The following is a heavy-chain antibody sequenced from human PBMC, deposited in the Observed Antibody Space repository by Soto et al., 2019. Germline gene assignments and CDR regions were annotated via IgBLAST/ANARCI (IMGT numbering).Heavy chain of an antibody. CDR1: GGSLSGSGYY. CDR2: IYYSGST. J-gene: IGHJ3*02. CDR3: ARSVPAAIWDMAFDI. D-gene: IGHD2-2*02. Sequence: SETLCLTCPVSGGSLSGSGYYWGWISQPPGKGLEWIGSIYYSGSTYYNPSLKSRVTISVDTSKNQFSLKLSSVTAADTAVYYCARSVPAAIWDMAFDIWGQGTMVTVSS. V-gene: IGHV4-39*01.